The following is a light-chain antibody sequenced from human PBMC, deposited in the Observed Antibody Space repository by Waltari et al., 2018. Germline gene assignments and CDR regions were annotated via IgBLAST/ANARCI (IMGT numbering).Light chain of an antibody. CDR2: RND. J-gene: IGLJ3*02. V-gene: IGLV1-44*01. CDR3: AAWDDSLNGHWV. Sequence: QSVLTQPPSASGTPGQRVPFSCSGTYSNIGNNVVNWYQQLPGKAPKLLIYRNDQRPSGVPDRFSGSKSGSSASLAIGGLQSDDEADYYCAAWDDSLNGHWVFGGGTKVTVL. CDR1: YSNIGNNV.